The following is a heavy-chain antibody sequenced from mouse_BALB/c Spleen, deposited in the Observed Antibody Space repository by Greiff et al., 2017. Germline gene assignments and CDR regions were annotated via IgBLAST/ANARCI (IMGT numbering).Heavy chain of an antibody. CDR2: ISSGGSYT. CDR1: GFTFSSYG. J-gene: IGHJ1*01. Sequence: EVKVVESGGDLVKPGGSLKLSCAASGFTFSSYGMSWVRQTPDKRLEWVATISSGGSYTYYPDSVKGRFTISRDNPKNTLFLQMTSLRSEDTAMYYCARGDYYGSRGYFDVWGAGTTVTVSS. D-gene: IGHD1-1*01. CDR3: ARGDYYGSRGYFDV. V-gene: IGHV5-6*01.